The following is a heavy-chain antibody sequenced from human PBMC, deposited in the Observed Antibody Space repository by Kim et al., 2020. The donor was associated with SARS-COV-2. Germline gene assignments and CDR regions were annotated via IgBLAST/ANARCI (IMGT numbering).Heavy chain of an antibody. CDR1: GFTFSGSA. V-gene: IGHV3-73*01. Sequence: GGSLRLSCAASGFTFSGSAMHWVRQASGKGLEWVGRIRSKANSYATAYAASVKGRFTISRDDSKNTAYLQMNSLKTEDTAVYYCTRRVLRFLEWSLPHYGMDVWGQGTTVTVSS. D-gene: IGHD3-3*01. CDR2: IRSKANSYAT. CDR3: TRRVLRFLEWSLPHYGMDV. J-gene: IGHJ6*02.